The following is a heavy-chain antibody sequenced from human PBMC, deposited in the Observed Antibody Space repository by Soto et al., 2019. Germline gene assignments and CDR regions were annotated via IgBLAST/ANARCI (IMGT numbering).Heavy chain of an antibody. D-gene: IGHD2-15*01. Sequence: GGSLRLSCAASGFTFSSYGMHWVRQAPGKGLEWVAVIWYDGSNKYYADSVKGRFTISRDNSKNTLYLQMNSLRAEDTAVYYCARAEYFSGRHLIDYLGQGTLVTGSS. CDR1: GFTFSSYG. V-gene: IGHV3-33*01. CDR2: IWYDGSNK. J-gene: IGHJ4*02. CDR3: ARAEYFSGRHLIDY.